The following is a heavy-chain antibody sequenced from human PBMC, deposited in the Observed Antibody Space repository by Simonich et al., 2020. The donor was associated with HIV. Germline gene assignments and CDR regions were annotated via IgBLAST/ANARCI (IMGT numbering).Heavy chain of an antibody. CDR3: ARRDREFILYFDY. CDR2: INHSGKT. V-gene: IGHV4-34*01. J-gene: IGHJ4*02. Sequence: QVQLQQWGAGLLKPSETLSLTCAVYGGSFSGDYWSWIRQPPGKGLEWGGEINHSGKTKYQSSLNSRATNSVDKSKNQFSLNLSSVTAADTAIYYCARRDREFILYFDYWGQGNLVTVSS. D-gene: IGHD3-10*01. CDR1: GGSFSGDY.